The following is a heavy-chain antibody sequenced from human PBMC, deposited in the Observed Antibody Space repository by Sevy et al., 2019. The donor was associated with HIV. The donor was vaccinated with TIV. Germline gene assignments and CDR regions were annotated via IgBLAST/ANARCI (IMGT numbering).Heavy chain of an antibody. Sequence: ASVKVSCKASGGTLSRYGISWVRQAPRQGLEWMGGIIPILGTVNYAQKFQGRVTITADESTKTAYMELSSLRSEDTAVYYCARGGGNGWYYFDYWGQETLVTVSS. CDR3: ARGGGNGWYYFDY. CDR1: GGTLSRYG. V-gene: IGHV1-69*13. CDR2: IIPILGTV. D-gene: IGHD6-19*01. J-gene: IGHJ4*02.